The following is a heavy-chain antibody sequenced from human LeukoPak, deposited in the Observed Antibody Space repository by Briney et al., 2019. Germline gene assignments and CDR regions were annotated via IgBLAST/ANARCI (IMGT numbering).Heavy chain of an antibody. CDR2: INSDGSST. Sequence: GGSLRLSCAASGFTFSSYWMHWVRQAPGKGLVWVSRINSDGSSTSYADSVKGRFTISRDNAKNSLYLQMNSLRAEDTAVYHCARDRLLEDRDYSYYYYMDVWGKGTTVTVSS. CDR3: ARDRLLEDRDYSYYYYMDV. D-gene: IGHD1-1*01. J-gene: IGHJ6*03. CDR1: GFTFSSYW. V-gene: IGHV3-74*01.